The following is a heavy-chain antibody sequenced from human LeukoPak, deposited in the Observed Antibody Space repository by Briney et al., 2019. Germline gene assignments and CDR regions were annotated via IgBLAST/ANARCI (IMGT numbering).Heavy chain of an antibody. Sequence: GGSLRLSCAASGFTFSNAWMSWVRQAPGKGLEWVSYISSSNSIIYYVDSVKGRFTISRDNAKNSLYLQMSSLRAEDTAVYYCVKSPSGQLWSFFFDYWGQGTLVTVSS. J-gene: IGHJ4*02. CDR2: ISSSNSII. D-gene: IGHD5-18*01. V-gene: IGHV3-48*01. CDR3: VKSPSGQLWSFFFDY. CDR1: GFTFSNAW.